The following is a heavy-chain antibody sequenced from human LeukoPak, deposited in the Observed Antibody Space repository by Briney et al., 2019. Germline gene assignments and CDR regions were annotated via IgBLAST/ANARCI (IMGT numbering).Heavy chain of an antibody. CDR2: INQSGST. J-gene: IGHJ6*03. D-gene: IGHD4-11*01. CDR1: GGSFSGYY. CDR3: ATMTTVYGRSYYYMDV. Sequence: SETLSLTCGVYGGSFSGYYWSWVRQPPGKGLEWIGEINQSGSTNYNPSLKSRVTISADTSKNQFSLKLNSVTAADTAVYYCATMTTVYGRSYYYMDVWGKGTTVTVSS. V-gene: IGHV4-34*01.